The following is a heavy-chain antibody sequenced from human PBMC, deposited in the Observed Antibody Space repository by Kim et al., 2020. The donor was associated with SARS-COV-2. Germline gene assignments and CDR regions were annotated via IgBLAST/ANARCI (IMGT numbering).Heavy chain of an antibody. Sequence: ASVKVSCKASGFTFTRYYMHWVRQAPGQGLEWMGIINPSGGSTSYAQKFQGRVTMTRDTSTSTVYMELRSLTSEDTAVYHCARDTERYYYGMDVCGQGT. J-gene: IGHJ6*02. CDR2: INPSGGST. CDR3: ARDTERYYYGMDV. CDR1: GFTFTRYY. D-gene: IGHD2-8*02. V-gene: IGHV1-46*01.